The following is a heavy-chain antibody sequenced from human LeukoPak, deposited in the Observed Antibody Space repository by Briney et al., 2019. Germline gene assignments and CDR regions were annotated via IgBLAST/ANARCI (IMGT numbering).Heavy chain of an antibody. CDR3: ARDSTMVRGVIGPFDY. Sequence: GGSLRLSCAASGFTFSSYGMHWVRQAPGKGLEWVAVIWYDGSNKYYADSVKGRFTISRDNSKNTLYLQMNSLRAEDTAVYYCARDSTMVRGVIGPFDYWGKGTLVTLSS. D-gene: IGHD3-10*01. J-gene: IGHJ4*02. CDR1: GFTFSSYG. CDR2: IWYDGSNK. V-gene: IGHV3-33*01.